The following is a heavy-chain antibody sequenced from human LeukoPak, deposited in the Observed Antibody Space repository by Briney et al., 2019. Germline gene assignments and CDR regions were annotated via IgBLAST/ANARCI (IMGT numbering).Heavy chain of an antibody. CDR2: IYYSAST. J-gene: IGHJ5*02. D-gene: IGHD2-15*01. V-gene: IGHV4-39*01. Sequence: PSETLSLTCTVSGGSISSSSYYWGWIRPPPGQGLKWIGSIYYSASTYYNPSLKSRVTISVDTSKNPFSLKLSSVTAADTAVYYCARHASQPELGYCSGGSCYPPNWFDPWGQGNLVTVSS. CDR1: GGSISSSSYY. CDR3: ARHASQPELGYCSGGSCYPPNWFDP.